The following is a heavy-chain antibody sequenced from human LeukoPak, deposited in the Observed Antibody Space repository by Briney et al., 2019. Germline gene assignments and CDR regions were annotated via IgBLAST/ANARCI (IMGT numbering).Heavy chain of an antibody. CDR2: IYYSGST. Sequence: SETLSLTRTVSGGSISSYYWSWIRQPPGKGLEWIGYIYYSGSTNYNPSLKSRVTISVDTSKNQFSLKLSSVTAADTAVYYCARDRSTFWFDPWGQGTLVTVSS. J-gene: IGHJ5*02. V-gene: IGHV4-59*01. CDR1: GGSISSYY. D-gene: IGHD3-16*01. CDR3: ARDRSTFWFDP.